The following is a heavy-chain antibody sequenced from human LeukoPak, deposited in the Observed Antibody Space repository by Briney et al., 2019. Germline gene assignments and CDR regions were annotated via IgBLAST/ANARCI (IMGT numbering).Heavy chain of an antibody. V-gene: IGHV3-21*01. D-gene: IGHD4-11*01. J-gene: IGHJ4*02. CDR3: ARIDYSYDY. CDR1: GFTFSSYS. CDR2: ISGSSSYI. Sequence: GGSLRLSCAASGFTFSSYSMNWVRQAPGKGLEWVSSISGSSSYIYYADSVKGRFTISRDNAKNSLYLQMNSLRAEDTAVYYCARIDYSYDYWGQGTLVTVSS.